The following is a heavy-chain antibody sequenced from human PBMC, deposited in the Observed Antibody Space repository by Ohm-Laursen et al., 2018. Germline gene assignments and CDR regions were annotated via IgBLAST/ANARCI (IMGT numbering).Heavy chain of an antibody. CDR1: GFTFQDYA. CDR2: ISWNSVKI. CDR3: TKGGNDFPP. Sequence: SLRLSCAASGFTFQDYAMHWVRQVPGKGLEWVSGISWNSVKIGYADSVEGRFTISRGNAKSSLYLELSSLRAEDTAFYYCTKGGNDFPPWGQGTLVTVSS. D-gene: IGHD3-3*01. V-gene: IGHV3-9*01. J-gene: IGHJ5*02.